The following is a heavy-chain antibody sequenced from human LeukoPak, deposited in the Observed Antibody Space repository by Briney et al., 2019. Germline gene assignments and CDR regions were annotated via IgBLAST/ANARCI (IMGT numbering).Heavy chain of an antibody. D-gene: IGHD6-19*01. V-gene: IGHV3-9*01. CDR2: ISWNSNEI. CDR3: AKDMGIAVAGTPQAFDY. Sequence: GGSLRLSCAASGFTFDDNAMHWVRQAPGKGLEWVSGISWNSNEIVYADSVKGRFTISRDNAKNSLYLQMNSLRAEDTALYYCAKDMGIAVAGTPQAFDYWGQGTLVTASS. CDR1: GFTFDDNA. J-gene: IGHJ4*02.